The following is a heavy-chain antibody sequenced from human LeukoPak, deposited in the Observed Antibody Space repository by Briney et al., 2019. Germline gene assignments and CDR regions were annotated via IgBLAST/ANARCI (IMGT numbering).Heavy chain of an antibody. J-gene: IGHJ6*03. CDR3: ARTTIAARRYMDV. D-gene: IGHD6-6*01. V-gene: IGHV4-59*01. CDR2: IYYSGST. Sequence: SETLSLTCTVSGGSISSYYWSWIRQPPGKGLEWIGYIYYSGSTNYNPSLKSRVTISVDTSKNQFSLKLSSVTAADTAMYYCARTTIAARRYMDVWGKGTTVTVSS. CDR1: GGSISSYY.